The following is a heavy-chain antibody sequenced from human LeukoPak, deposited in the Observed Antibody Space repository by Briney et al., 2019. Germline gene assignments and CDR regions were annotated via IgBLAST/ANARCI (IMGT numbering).Heavy chain of an antibody. J-gene: IGHJ3*02. CDR2: IYSGGST. Sequence: GGSLRLSCAASGFTVSSNYMSWVRQAPGKGLEWVSVIYSGGSTYYADSWKGRFTISRDNSKNTLYLQMNSLRAEDTAVYYCARDSGSYSQNEAFDIWGQGTMVTVSS. CDR1: GFTVSSNY. V-gene: IGHV3-53*01. CDR3: ARDSGSYSQNEAFDI. D-gene: IGHD1-26*01.